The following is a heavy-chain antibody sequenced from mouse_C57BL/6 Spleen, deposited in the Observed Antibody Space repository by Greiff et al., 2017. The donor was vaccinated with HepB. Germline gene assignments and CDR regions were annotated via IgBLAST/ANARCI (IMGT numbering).Heavy chain of an antibody. CDR3: PRQGGRYAMDY. D-gene: IGHD3-3*01. Sequence: QVQLQQSGAELVRPGASVTLSCKASGYTFTDYEMHWVKQTPVHGLEWIGAIDPETGGTAYNQKFKGKAILTADKSSSTAYMELRSLTSEDSAVYYCPRQGGRYAMDYWGQGTSVTVSS. CDR1: GYTFTDYE. J-gene: IGHJ4*01. V-gene: IGHV1-15*01. CDR2: IDPETGGT.